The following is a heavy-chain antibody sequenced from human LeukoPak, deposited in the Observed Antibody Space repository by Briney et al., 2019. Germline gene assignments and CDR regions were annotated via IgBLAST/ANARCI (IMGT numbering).Heavy chain of an antibody. CDR2: INWNGGST. J-gene: IGHJ4*02. D-gene: IGHD1-1*01. Sequence: PGGSLRLSCAASGFTFDDYGMSWVRQAPGKGLEWVSGINWNGGSTGYADSVKGRFTISRDNAKNSLYLQMNSLRAEDTALYYCARALSGDEFHYFDYWGQGTLVTVSS. CDR1: GFTFDDYG. V-gene: IGHV3-20*04. CDR3: ARALSGDEFHYFDY.